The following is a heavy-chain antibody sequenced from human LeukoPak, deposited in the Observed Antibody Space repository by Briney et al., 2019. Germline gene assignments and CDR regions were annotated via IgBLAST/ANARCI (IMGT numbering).Heavy chain of an antibody. D-gene: IGHD3-22*01. V-gene: IGHV1-46*01. J-gene: IGHJ4*02. Sequence: ASVKVSCKASGYTFTSYYIHWVRQAPGQGLEWMGVINPSDGSATYAQKFQGRVIMTRDMSTSTVYMELSSLRSEDMAVYYCARVRLAYYYDSSGGAFDYWGQGTLVTVSS. CDR2: INPSDGSA. CDR1: GYTFTSYY. CDR3: ARVRLAYYYDSSGGAFDY.